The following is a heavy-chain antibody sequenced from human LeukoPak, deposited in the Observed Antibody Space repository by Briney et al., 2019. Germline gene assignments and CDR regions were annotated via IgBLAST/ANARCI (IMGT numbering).Heavy chain of an antibody. CDR1: SFTDTSNY. D-gene: IGHD4-17*01. CDR3: ARGDTVTRFLFDY. Sequence: GASLSPSHAATSFTDTSNYMSWVRQAPGKGLTSGSVICSGAITYCAYAVKGRFTISRENSKNKLYLQMNSLRAEGTAVYYCARGDTVTRFLFDYWGQGTLVTVSS. V-gene: IGHV3-66*01. J-gene: IGHJ4*02. CDR2: ICSGAIT.